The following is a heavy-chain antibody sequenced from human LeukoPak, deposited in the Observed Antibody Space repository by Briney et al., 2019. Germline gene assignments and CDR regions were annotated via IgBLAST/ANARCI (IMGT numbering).Heavy chain of an antibody. CDR1: GFPFSIYW. J-gene: IGHJ4*02. D-gene: IGHD4-17*01. CDR3: ARGRSPDY. V-gene: IGHV3-49*04. Sequence: GGSLTLSCAASGFPFSIYWMHWVRQAPGKGLEWVGFIRSKAYGATPDYAASVKGRFTISRDDSTSIAYLQMNSLKTEDTAVYYCARGRSPDYWGQGTLVTVSS. CDR2: IRSKAYGATP.